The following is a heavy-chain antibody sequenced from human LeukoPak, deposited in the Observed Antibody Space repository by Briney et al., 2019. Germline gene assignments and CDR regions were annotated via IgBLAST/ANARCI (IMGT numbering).Heavy chain of an antibody. V-gene: IGHV3-23*01. CDR1: GFTFSSYA. CDR2: ISGRGGST. Sequence: PGGSLRLSCAASGFTFSSYAMSWVRQAPGKGLEWVSAISGRGGSTYYADSVKGRFTISRDNSKNTLYLQMNSLRAEDTAVYYCAKDYGSGEIIDYWGQGTLVTVSS. J-gene: IGHJ4*02. CDR3: AKDYGSGEIIDY. D-gene: IGHD3-10*01.